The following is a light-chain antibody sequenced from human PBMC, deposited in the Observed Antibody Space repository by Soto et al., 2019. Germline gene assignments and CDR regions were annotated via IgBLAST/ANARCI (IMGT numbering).Light chain of an antibody. Sequence: QSVXTQPASVSGSPGQSITISCTGTSSDVGGYNYVSWYQQHPGKAPKLMIYDVSNRPSGVSNRFSGSKSGNTASLTISGLQAEDEADYYCSSYTSSSTPPYVFGTGTKVTVL. CDR1: SSDVGGYNY. V-gene: IGLV2-14*01. CDR2: DVS. J-gene: IGLJ1*01. CDR3: SSYTSSSTPPYV.